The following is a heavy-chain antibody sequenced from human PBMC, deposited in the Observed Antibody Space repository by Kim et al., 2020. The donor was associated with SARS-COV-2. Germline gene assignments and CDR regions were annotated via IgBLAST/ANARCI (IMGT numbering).Heavy chain of an antibody. CDR2: ISWNSGSI. Sequence: GGSLRLSCAASGFTFGDYAMHWVRQAPGKGLEWVSGISWNSGSIGYADSVKGRFTISRDNAKNSLYLQMNSLRVEDTALYYCAKDINGGGFGELVGGPDYWGQGTLVTVSS. CDR3: AKDINGGGFGELVGGPDY. V-gene: IGHV3-9*01. CDR1: GFTFGDYA. J-gene: IGHJ4*02. D-gene: IGHD3-10*01.